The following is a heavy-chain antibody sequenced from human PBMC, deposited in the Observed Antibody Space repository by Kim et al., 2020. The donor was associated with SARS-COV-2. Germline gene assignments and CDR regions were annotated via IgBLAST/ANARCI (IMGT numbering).Heavy chain of an antibody. V-gene: IGHV1-24*01. J-gene: IGHJ5*02. D-gene: IGHD3-9*01. CDR2: FDPEDGET. CDR1: GYTLTELS. CDR3: ATGVAYYDILTGYLGSWFDT. Sequence: ASVKVSCKVSGYTLTELSIHWVRQAPGKGLEWMGGFDPEDGETIYAQKFQGRVTMTEDTSTDTAYMELSSLRSEDTAVYYCATGVAYYDILTGYLGSWFDTCGQGTLVTASS.